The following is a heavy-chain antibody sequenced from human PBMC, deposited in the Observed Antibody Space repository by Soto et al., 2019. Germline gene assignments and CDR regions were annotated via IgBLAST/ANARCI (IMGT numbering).Heavy chain of an antibody. CDR3: ARDQAGSYYHYYGMDV. CDR2: IYYSGST. Sequence: SETLSLTCTVSGGSVSSGSYYWGWIRQPPGKGLEWIGYIYYSGSTNYNPSLKSRVTISVDTSKNQFSLKLSSVTAADTAVYNCARDQAGSYYHYYGMDVWGQGTTVTVSS. J-gene: IGHJ6*02. V-gene: IGHV4-61*01. CDR1: GGSVSSGSYY.